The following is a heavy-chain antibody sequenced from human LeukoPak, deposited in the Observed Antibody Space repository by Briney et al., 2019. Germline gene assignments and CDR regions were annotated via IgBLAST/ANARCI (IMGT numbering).Heavy chain of an antibody. CDR2: IYPGDSDT. J-gene: IGHJ4*02. D-gene: IGHD3-10*01. CDR1: GYSFNSYW. CDR3: ARLPSVRGVDRYFDY. V-gene: IGHV5-51*01. Sequence: GESLKISCKGSGYSFNSYWIGWVRQMPGKGLEWMWIIYPGDSDTRYSPSFQGQVTISVDKSISTAYLQWSSLKASDTAMYYCARLPSVRGVDRYFDYWGQGTLVTVSS.